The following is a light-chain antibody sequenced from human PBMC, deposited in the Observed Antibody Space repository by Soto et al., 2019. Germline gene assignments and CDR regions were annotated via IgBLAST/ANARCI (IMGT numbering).Light chain of an antibody. CDR3: QQYDNLPPELT. Sequence: EIQMTQSPSSLSASVGDRVTITCQASQDISHYLNWYQQKPGKAPKLLIYDASNLETGVPSRFSGSGSGTDFTFTISSLQPEDIATYYCQQYDNLPPELTFGGGTKVEIK. CDR2: DAS. CDR1: QDISHY. J-gene: IGKJ4*01. V-gene: IGKV1-33*01.